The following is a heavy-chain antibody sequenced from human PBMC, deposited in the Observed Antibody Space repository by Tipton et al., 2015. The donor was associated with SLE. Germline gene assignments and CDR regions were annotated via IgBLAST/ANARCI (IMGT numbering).Heavy chain of an antibody. J-gene: IGHJ4*02. CDR3: ARRLGSSGFDY. Sequence: LRLSCTVSGGSISSYYWSWIRQPPGKGLEWIGYIYYSGSANYNPSLKSRVTISVDTSKNQFSLKLSSVTAADTAVYYCARRLGSSGFDYWGQGTLVTVSS. D-gene: IGHD3-22*01. CDR2: IYYSGSA. V-gene: IGHV4-59*08. CDR1: GGSISSYY.